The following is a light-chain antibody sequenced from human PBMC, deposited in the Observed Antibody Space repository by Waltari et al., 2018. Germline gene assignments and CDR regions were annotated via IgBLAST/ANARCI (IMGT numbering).Light chain of an antibody. CDR3: QQYNYWPPDT. CDR1: ETVNTN. CDR2: AAS. V-gene: IGKV3D-15*01. Sequence: DIVMTQSPDTLSVSPGERATFSCRASETVNTNLVWYQQKLGQAPRLLIYAASTRASDIPDRFSGSGSGTDFTLTISSLQSEDTGIYYCQQYNYWPPDTFGQGTRLEI. J-gene: IGKJ5*01.